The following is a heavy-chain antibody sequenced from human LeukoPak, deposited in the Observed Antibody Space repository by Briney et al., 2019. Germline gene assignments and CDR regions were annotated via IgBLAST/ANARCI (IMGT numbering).Heavy chain of an antibody. CDR1: GYTFTGYY. CDR2: INPNSGGT. J-gene: IGHJ3*02. CDR3: ARDGRMYYDILTGYIDI. D-gene: IGHD3-9*01. Sequence: ASVKVSCKASGYTFTGYYMHWVRQAPGQGLEWMGWINPNSGGTNYAQKFQGRVTMTRDTSISTAYMELSRLRSDDTAVYYCARDGRMYYDILTGYIDIWGQGTMVTVSS. V-gene: IGHV1-2*02.